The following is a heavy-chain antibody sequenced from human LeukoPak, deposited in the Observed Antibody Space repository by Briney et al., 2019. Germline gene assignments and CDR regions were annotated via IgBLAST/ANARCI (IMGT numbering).Heavy chain of an antibody. V-gene: IGHV4-61*09. CDR3: ARVYSSGWYVGDYFDY. D-gene: IGHD6-19*01. CDR1: GGSISSGSYH. CDR2: IYTSGST. J-gene: IGHJ4*02. Sequence: PSETLSLTCTVSGGSISSGSYHWIWIRQPAGKGLEWIGHIYTSGSTNYNPSLKSRVTISVDTSKNQFSLKLSSVTAADTAVYYCARVYSSGWYVGDYFDYWGQGTLVTVSS.